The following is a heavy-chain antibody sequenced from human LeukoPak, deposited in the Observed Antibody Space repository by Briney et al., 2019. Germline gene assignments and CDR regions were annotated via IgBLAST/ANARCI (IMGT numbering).Heavy chain of an antibody. V-gene: IGHV1-2*02. J-gene: IGHJ4*02. CDR1: GYTFTGYY. CDR3: ARDTGYSSGWYLIYFDY. Sequence: ASVKVSCKASGYTFTGYYMHWVRQAPGQGLEWMGWINPNSGGTNYAQKFRGRVTMTRDTSISTAYMELSGLRSDDTAVYYCARDTGYSSGWYLIYFDYWGQGTLVTVSS. CDR2: INPNSGGT. D-gene: IGHD6-19*01.